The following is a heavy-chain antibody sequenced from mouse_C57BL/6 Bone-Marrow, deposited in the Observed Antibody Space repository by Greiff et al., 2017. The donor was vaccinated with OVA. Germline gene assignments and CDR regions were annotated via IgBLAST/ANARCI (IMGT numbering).Heavy chain of an antibody. V-gene: IGHV1-55*01. CDR2: IYPGSGST. D-gene: IGHD1-1*01. J-gene: IGHJ2*01. Sequence: VKLQQPGAELVKPGASVKMSCKASGYTFTSYWITWVKQRPGQGLEWIGDIYPGSGSTNYNEKFKSKATLTVDTSSSTAYMQLSSLTSEDSAVYYCASYYYGSSYNFDYWGQGTTLTVSS. CDR1: GYTFTSYW. CDR3: ASYYYGSSYNFDY.